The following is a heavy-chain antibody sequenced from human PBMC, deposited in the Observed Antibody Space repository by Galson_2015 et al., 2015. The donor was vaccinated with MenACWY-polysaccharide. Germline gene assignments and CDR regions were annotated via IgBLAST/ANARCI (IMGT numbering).Heavy chain of an antibody. J-gene: IGHJ4*02. CDR2: INEDGSAK. D-gene: IGHD7-27*01. CDR1: GFTFRSYW. CDR3: ARVYWGSVV. V-gene: IGHV3-7*01. Sequence: SLRLSCAASGFTFRSYWMSWVRQAPGRRLECVANINEDGSAKYYVDSVKGRFIISRDNAENSLYLQMNSLRAEDTAVYFCARVYWGSVVWGQGTLVTVSS.